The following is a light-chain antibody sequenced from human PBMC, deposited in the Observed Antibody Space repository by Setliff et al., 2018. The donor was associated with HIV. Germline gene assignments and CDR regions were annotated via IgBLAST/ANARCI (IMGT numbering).Light chain of an antibody. Sequence: QSALTQPASVSGSPGQSITKACTGTSTDIGGYNFVSWYQQHPGKAPKVMIYGVNNRPSGVSYRFSGFKSGNTASLTISGLQAADEADYYCSSYSSISTRMFGTGTKVTVL. J-gene: IGLJ1*01. V-gene: IGLV2-14*01. CDR2: GVN. CDR3: SSYSSISTRM. CDR1: STDIGGYNF.